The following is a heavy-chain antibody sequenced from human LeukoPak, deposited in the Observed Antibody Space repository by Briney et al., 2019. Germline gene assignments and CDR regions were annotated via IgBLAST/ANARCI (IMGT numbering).Heavy chain of an antibody. J-gene: IGHJ4*02. Sequence: SQTLSLTCTVSGGSISSGGYYWSWIRQPPGKGLEWIAYIYHSGSTYYNPSLKSRVPISVDRSKNQFSLKLSSVTAADTAVYYCAREVLQDYYDSSGYLDYWGQGTLVTVSS. D-gene: IGHD3-22*01. CDR2: IYHSGST. V-gene: IGHV4-30-2*01. CDR1: GGSISSGGYY. CDR3: AREVLQDYYDSSGYLDY.